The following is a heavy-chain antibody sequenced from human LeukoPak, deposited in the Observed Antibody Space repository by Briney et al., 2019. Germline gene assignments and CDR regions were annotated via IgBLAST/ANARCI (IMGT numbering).Heavy chain of an antibody. CDR1: GFTFSSYA. Sequence: PGGSLRLSCAASGFTFSSYAMSWVRQAPGKGLEWVSAISGSGGSTYYADSVKGRFTISRDNAKNSLYLQMNSLRAEDTALYYCARGDFDDYGDYVDAFEFWGQGTMVTVSA. CDR2: ISGSGGST. D-gene: IGHD4-17*01. CDR3: ARGDFDDYGDYVDAFEF. J-gene: IGHJ3*01. V-gene: IGHV3-23*01.